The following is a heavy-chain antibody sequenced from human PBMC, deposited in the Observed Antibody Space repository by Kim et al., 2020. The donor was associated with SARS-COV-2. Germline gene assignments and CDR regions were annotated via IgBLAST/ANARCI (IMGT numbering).Heavy chain of an antibody. CDR3: ARGPGYSSSWYGARNWFDP. J-gene: IGHJ5*02. D-gene: IGHD6-13*01. CDR2: INHSGST. V-gene: IGHV4-34*01. CDR1: GGSFSGYY. Sequence: SETLSLTCAVYGGSFSGYYWSWIRQPPGKGLEWIGEINHSGSTNYNPSPKSRVTISVDTSKNQSSLKLSPVTAADTAVYYCARGPGYSSSWYGARNWFDPWGQGTLVTVSS.